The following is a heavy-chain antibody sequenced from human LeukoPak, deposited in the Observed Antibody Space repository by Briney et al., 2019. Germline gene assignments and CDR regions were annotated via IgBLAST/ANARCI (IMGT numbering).Heavy chain of an antibody. CDR3: ARAGYDSSGGGPRYNWFDP. CDR2: IIPIFGTA. V-gene: IGHV1-69*05. J-gene: IGHJ5*02. D-gene: IGHD3-22*01. Sequence: SGKVSCKVSGYTLTELSMHWVRQAPGQGLEWMGGIIPIFGTANYAQKFQGRVTITTYESTSTAYMELSSLRSEDTAVYYCARAGYDSSGGGPRYNWFDPWGQGTLVTVSS. CDR1: GYTLTELS.